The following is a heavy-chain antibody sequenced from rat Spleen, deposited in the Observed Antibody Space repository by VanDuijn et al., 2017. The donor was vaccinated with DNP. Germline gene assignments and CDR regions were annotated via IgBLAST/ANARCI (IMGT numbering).Heavy chain of an antibody. CDR2: IGYDGGST. V-gene: IGHV5-20*01. CDR3: TTSPGSYYSLYAMDA. CDR1: GFTFSDYY. Sequence: EVQLVESGGGLVQPGRSLKLSCAASGFTFSDYYMAWVRQAPTKGLELVAYIGYDGGSTYYGDSVKGRFTISRDNAKSTLYLQMNSLRSEDTATYYCTTSPGSYYSLYAMDAWGQGTSVTVSS. J-gene: IGHJ4*01. D-gene: IGHD1-12*02.